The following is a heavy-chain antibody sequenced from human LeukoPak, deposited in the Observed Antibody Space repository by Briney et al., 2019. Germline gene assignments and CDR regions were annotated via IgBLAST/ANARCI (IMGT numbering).Heavy chain of an antibody. CDR3: ARHSSGWYRYYFDY. J-gene: IGHJ4*02. CDR2: ISDTGRLS. V-gene: IGHV3-23*01. Sequence: GGSLRLSCTASGSTFSSYWMSWVRQAPGKGLEWVAAISDTGRLSYCADSVKGRFTISRDNSKNTLYLQMNSLRAEDTAVYYCARHSSGWYRYYFDYWGQGTLVTVSS. D-gene: IGHD6-19*01. CDR1: GSTFSSYW.